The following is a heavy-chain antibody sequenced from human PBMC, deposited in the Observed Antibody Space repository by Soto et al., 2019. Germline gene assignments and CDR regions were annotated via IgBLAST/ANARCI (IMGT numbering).Heavy chain of an antibody. V-gene: IGHV3-23*01. CDR3: AKDSCSGGSCYGY. CDR2: ISGSGGST. D-gene: IGHD2-15*01. CDR1: FPLNSHA. Sequence: GFLKPLLSSPWFPLNSHAMSLVPPAPGKGLEWVSAISGSGGSTYYADSVKGRFTISRDNSKNTLYLQMNSLRAEDTAVYYCAKDSCSGGSCYGYWGQGTLVTVSS. J-gene: IGHJ4*02.